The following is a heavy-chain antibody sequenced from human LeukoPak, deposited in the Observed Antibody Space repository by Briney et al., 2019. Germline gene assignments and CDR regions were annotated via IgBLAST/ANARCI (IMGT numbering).Heavy chain of an antibody. CDR2: ISTYNGNA. CDR1: GYKFINYG. V-gene: IGHV1-18*04. J-gene: IGHJ3*02. Sequence: ASVKVSCKASGYKFINYGISWVRQAPGQGLEWMGWISTYNGNANYAQNLQGRFTMTTDTSTSTAYMELRSLRCDDTAVYYCAREPVGQWLVRQVTADAFDIWGQGTMVTVSS. CDR3: AREPVGQWLVRQVTADAFDI. D-gene: IGHD6-19*01.